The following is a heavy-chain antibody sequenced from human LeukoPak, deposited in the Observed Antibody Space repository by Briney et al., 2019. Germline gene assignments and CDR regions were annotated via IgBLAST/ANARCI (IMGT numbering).Heavy chain of an antibody. J-gene: IGHJ4*02. V-gene: IGHV3-30*03. CDR3: AVDTAMVTTSYPEY. CDR1: GFTFSSYG. Sequence: PGRSLRLSCAASGFTFSSYGMHWVRQAPGKGLEXXAVISYDGSNKXXAXXXXXRFTISRDNSKNTLYLQMNSLRAEDTAVYHCAVDTAMVTTSYPEYWGQGTLVSVFS. D-gene: IGHD5-18*01. CDR2: ISYDGSNK.